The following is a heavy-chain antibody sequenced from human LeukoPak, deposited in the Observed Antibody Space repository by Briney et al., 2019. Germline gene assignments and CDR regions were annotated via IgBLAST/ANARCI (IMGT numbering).Heavy chain of an antibody. CDR1: GYTFINYY. CDR3: ARERPSKCYFDY. J-gene: IGHJ4*02. V-gene: IGHV1-46*01. CDR2: INPSAGNT. Sequence: AAVKVSCKASGYTFINYYVHWVRQAPGQGPEYMGIINPSAGNTNYAQKFQGRITMTRDTSTTTVYMELRSLVSEDTAVYYCARERPSKCYFDYWGQGTLVTVSS.